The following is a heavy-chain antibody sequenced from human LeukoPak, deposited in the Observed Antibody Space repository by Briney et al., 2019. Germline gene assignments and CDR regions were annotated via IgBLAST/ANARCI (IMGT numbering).Heavy chain of an antibody. V-gene: IGHV4-34*01. D-gene: IGHD1-1*01. CDR2: INHSGST. J-gene: IGHJ4*02. Sequence: PSETLSLTCAVYGGSFSDYYWSWIRQPPGKGLEWIGEINHSGSTNYNPSLKSRVTLSVDTSKNQFSLKLSSVTAADTAVYYCARENGFAFDYWGQGTLVTVSS. CDR1: GGSFSDYY. CDR3: ARENGFAFDY.